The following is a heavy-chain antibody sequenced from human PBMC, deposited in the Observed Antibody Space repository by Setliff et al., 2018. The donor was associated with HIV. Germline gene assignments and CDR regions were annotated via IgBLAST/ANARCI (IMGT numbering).Heavy chain of an antibody. CDR3: ARGGAVTVLGIPSYYSFYGLDK. Sequence: SETLSLTCSVFGGSFSGYYWSWIRQLPGKELEWIGEINHSGSSKYNPSLQSRVTISVDTSKNQLSLKVKSMTAADTAVYYCARGGAVTVLGIPSYYSFYGLDKWGQGTTVTVSS. V-gene: IGHV4-34*01. CDR1: GGSFSGYY. D-gene: IGHD2-21*02. CDR2: INHSGSS. J-gene: IGHJ6*02.